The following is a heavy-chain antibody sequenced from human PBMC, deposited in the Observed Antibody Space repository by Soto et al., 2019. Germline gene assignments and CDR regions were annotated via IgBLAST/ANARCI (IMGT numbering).Heavy chain of an antibody. V-gene: IGHV4-39*01. CDR1: GASISNNGDY. CDR3: ARSQGITTFNWFDP. CDR2: IHHGGTT. D-gene: IGHD3-3*01. Sequence: QLQLQASGPGLVKTSETLSLTCTVAGASISNNGDYWGWIRQPPGKGLEWIASIHHGGTTYYNPSLYGRVTIAVDTCRNQFSLRLPSVTAADTAYYYCARSQGITTFNWFDPWGQGTLVTGSS. J-gene: IGHJ5*02.